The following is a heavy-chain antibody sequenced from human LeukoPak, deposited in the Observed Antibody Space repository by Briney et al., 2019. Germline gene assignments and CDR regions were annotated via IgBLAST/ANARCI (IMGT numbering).Heavy chain of an antibody. Sequence: SETLSLTCTVSGGSISSGSYYWSWIRQPAGKGLEWIGRIYTSGSTNYNPSLKSRVTISVDTSKNQFSPKLSSVTAADTAVYYCASGYYGSGSEYYFDYWGQGTLVTVSS. CDR1: GGSISSGSYY. J-gene: IGHJ4*02. V-gene: IGHV4-61*02. CDR2: IYTSGST. D-gene: IGHD3-10*01. CDR3: ASGYYGSGSEYYFDY.